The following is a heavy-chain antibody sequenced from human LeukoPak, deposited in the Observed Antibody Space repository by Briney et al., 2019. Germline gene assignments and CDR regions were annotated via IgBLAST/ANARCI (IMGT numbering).Heavy chain of an antibody. D-gene: IGHD2-2*01. J-gene: IGHJ6*03. V-gene: IGHV1-18*01. CDR1: GYTFLSHG. CDR3: ARSQAVVSSSLYYYYMDV. Sequence: ASVTVSCMASGYTFLSHGFSWVRQAPAQGLEWMGWTSANNRNTNYAQRLQGRVTMTTDTSTNTAYMEQRTLRSDDTAVYYCARSQAVVSSSLYYYYMDVWGKGTTIIVSS. CDR2: TSANNRNT.